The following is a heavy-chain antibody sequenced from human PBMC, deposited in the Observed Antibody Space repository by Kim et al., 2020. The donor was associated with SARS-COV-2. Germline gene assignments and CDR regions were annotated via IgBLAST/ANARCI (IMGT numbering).Heavy chain of an antibody. V-gene: IGHV3-23*01. J-gene: IGHJ4*02. CDR3: AKAQGADYYFDY. Sequence: YYADSVKGRFTIARDNSKNTLYLQMNSLRAEDTAVYYCAKAQGADYYFDYWSQGTLVTVSS. D-gene: IGHD1-26*01.